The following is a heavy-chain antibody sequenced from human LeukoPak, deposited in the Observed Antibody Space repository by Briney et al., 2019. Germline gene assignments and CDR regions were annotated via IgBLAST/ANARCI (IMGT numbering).Heavy chain of an antibody. CDR1: RFTFSDHY. V-gene: IGHV3-72*01. J-gene: IGHJ4*02. Sequence: GGSLRLSCAASRFTFSDHYMDWVRQAPGKGLEWVGRIRNKADSYTTQYAASVKGRFTISRDDSKNSFYLQMNSLKTEDTAVYYCTRGPPDYWGQGTLVTVSS. CDR3: TRGPPDY. CDR2: IRNKADSYTT.